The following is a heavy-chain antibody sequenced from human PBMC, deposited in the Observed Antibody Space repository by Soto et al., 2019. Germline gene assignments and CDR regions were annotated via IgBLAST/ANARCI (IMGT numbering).Heavy chain of an antibody. V-gene: IGHV1-3*01. J-gene: IGHJ6*03. Sequence: QVQLVQSGSEVGKPGASVKVSCKASGYTFSTFAIHWVRQAPGQRPEWMGWINAGNGDTKYSQNLQARVTFTRDTSASTAYMELSSLRSEDTAVYFCARGAYAHGDYTLYYYYMDVWGKETTVTVSS. D-gene: IGHD4-17*01. CDR2: INAGNGDT. CDR3: ARGAYAHGDYTLYYYYMDV. CDR1: GYTFSTFA.